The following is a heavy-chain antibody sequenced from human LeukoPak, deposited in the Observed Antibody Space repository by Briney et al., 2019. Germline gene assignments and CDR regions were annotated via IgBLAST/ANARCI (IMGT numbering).Heavy chain of an antibody. J-gene: IGHJ4*02. CDR3: ARRNFDWSVDY. CDR2: IYYSGST. CDR1: GGSISSSSYY. D-gene: IGHD3-9*01. V-gene: IGHV4-39*01. Sequence: SETLSLTCTVSGGSISSSSYYWGWIRQPPGKGLEWIGSIYYSGSTYYNPSLKSRVTISVDTSKNQFSLKLSSVTAADTAGYYCARRNFDWSVDYWGQGTLVTVSS.